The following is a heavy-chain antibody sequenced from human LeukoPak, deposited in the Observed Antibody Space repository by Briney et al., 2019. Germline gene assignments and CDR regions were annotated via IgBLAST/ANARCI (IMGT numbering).Heavy chain of an antibody. CDR1: GGSISSYY. D-gene: IGHD1-26*01. J-gene: IGHJ3*02. CDR3: ARIEGKLDAFDI. V-gene: IGHV3-11*01. Sequence: LSLTCAVSGGSISSYYWSWIRQPPGKGLEWVPYISSSGSTIYYADSVKGRFTISRDNAKNSLYLQMNSLRAEDTAVYYCARIEGKLDAFDIWGQGTMVTVSS. CDR2: ISSSGSTI.